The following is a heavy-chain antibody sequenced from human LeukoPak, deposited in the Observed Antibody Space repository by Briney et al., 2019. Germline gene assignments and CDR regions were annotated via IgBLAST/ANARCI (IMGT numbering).Heavy chain of an antibody. CDR1: GFTFSSYA. V-gene: IGHV3-30*04. J-gene: IGHJ4*02. Sequence: GGSLRLSCAASGFTFSSYAMHWVRQAPGKGLEWVAVISYDGSNKYYADSVKGRFTISRDNSKNTLYLQMNSLRAEDTAVYYCAREQASLPFGIDYWGQGTLVTVSS. CDR3: AREQASLPFGIDY. CDR2: ISYDGSNK. D-gene: IGHD3-3*01.